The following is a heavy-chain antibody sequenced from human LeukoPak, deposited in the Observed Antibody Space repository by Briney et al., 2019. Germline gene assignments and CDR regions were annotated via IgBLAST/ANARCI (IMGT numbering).Heavy chain of an antibody. CDR2: IWYDGSNK. CDR1: GFTFSSYG. J-gene: IGHJ4*02. D-gene: IGHD3-10*01. CDR3: ARDLWY. V-gene: IGHV3-33*01. Sequence: GGSLRLSCAASGFTFSSYGMHWVRQAPGKGLEWVAAIWYDGSNKYYADSVKGRFTISRDNSKNTLYLQMNSLRAEDTAVYYRARDLWYWGQGTLVTVSS.